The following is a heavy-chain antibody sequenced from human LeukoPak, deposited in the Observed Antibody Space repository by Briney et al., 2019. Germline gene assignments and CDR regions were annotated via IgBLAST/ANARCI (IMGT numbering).Heavy chain of an antibody. CDR2: ISAYNGNT. Sequence: ASVKVSCKASGYTFNTYNINWVRQAPGQGLEWMGWISAYNGNTNYAQKFQGRVTMTTDTSTSTAYMELRSLRSDDTAVYYCARVAVAAGYYYYMDVWGKGTTVTISS. CDR3: ARVAVAAGYYYYMDV. D-gene: IGHD2-15*01. CDR1: GYTFNTYN. J-gene: IGHJ6*03. V-gene: IGHV1-18*01.